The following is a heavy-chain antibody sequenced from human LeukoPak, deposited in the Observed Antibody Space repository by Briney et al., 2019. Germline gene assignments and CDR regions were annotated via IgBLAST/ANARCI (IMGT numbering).Heavy chain of an antibody. CDR1: GGSISSYY. V-gene: IGHV4-34*01. Sequence: MASETLSLTCTVSGGSISSYYWSWIRQPPGKGLEWIGEINHSGSTNYNPSLKSRVTISVDTSKNQFSLKLSSVTAADTAVYYCARAVYSSSWYSFDYWGQGTLVTVSS. D-gene: IGHD6-13*01. CDR2: INHSGST. CDR3: ARAVYSSSWYSFDY. J-gene: IGHJ4*02.